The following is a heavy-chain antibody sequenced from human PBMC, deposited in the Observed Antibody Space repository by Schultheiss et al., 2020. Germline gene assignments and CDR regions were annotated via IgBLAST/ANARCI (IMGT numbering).Heavy chain of an antibody. CDR3: ARDRARRIEARHFDY. Sequence: GGSLRLSCATSGFTFSSYDLTWVRQAPGKGLEWVSTISGSGGGKYYADSVRGRFTISRDNSRNTLYLQMSSLRAEDTAVYYCARDRARRIEARHFDYWGQGTLVTVSS. D-gene: IGHD6-6*01. J-gene: IGHJ4*02. CDR1: GFTFSSYD. V-gene: IGHV3-23*01. CDR2: ISGSGGGK.